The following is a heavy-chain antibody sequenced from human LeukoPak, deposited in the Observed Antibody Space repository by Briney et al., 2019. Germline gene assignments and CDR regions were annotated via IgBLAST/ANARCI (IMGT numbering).Heavy chain of an antibody. CDR1: GGSISSSSYY. J-gene: IGHJ5*02. CDR2: IYYSGST. Sequence: SETLSLTCTVSGGSISSSSYYWGWIRQPPGKGLEWIGSIYYSGSTYYNPSLKSRVTISVDTSKNQFSLKLSSVTAADTAVYYCARRHGDYHGSGSYYPWFDPWGQGTLVTVSS. CDR3: ARRHGDYHGSGSYYPWFDP. D-gene: IGHD3-10*01. V-gene: IGHV4-39*01.